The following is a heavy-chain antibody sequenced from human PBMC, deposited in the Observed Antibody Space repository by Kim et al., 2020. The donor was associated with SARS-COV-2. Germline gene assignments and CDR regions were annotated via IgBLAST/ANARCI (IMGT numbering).Heavy chain of an antibody. CDR3: ASSSPVTPHFDY. D-gene: IGHD4-17*01. V-gene: IGHV4-59*01. J-gene: IGHJ4*02. Sequence: NYNPSLKSRVTISVDTSKNQFSLKLSSVTAADTAVYYCASSSPVTPHFDYWGQGTLVTVSS.